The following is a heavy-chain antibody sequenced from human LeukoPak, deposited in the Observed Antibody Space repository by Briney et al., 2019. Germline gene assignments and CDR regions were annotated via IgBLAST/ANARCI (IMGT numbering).Heavy chain of an antibody. V-gene: IGHV3-23*01. D-gene: IGHD6-19*01. J-gene: IGHJ4*02. Sequence: GGSLRLSCAASGFTFSSYAMSWVRQAPGKRLEWVSAISGRGGSTYYADSVKGRFTISRDNSKNTLYLQMNSLRAEDTAVYYCAKAPKYSSGWFYFDYWGQGTLVTVSS. CDR3: AKAPKYSSGWFYFDY. CDR2: ISGRGGST. CDR1: GFTFSSYA.